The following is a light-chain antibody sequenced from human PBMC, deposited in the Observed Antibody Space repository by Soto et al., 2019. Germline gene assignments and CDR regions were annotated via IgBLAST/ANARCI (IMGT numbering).Light chain of an antibody. J-gene: IGLJ2*01. CDR2: EVS. V-gene: IGLV2-8*01. Sequence: QSALTQPPSASGSPGQSVTISCTGTSSDVGGYNYVSWYQQHPGKAHKLMIYEVSKRPSGVPDRFSGAKSGNTASLTVSGLQAEDEADYYCSSYAGSNNLGVFGGGTKVTVL. CDR1: SSDVGGYNY. CDR3: SSYAGSNNLGV.